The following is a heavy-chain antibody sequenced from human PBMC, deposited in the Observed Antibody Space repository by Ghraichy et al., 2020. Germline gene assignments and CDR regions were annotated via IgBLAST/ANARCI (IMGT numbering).Heavy chain of an antibody. V-gene: IGHV3-30*04. CDR3: ARGRLQYYFDY. J-gene: IGHJ4*02. D-gene: IGHD4-11*01. Sequence: GGSLRLSCAASGFTFSSYAMHWVRQAPGKGLEWVAVISYDGSNKYYADSVKGRFTISRDNSKNTLYLQMNSLRAEDTAVYYCARGRLQYYFDYWGQGTLVTVSS. CDR2: ISYDGSNK. CDR1: GFTFSSYA.